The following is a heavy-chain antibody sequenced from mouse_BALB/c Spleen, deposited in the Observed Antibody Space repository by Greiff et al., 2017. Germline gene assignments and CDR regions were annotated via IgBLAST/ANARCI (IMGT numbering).Heavy chain of an antibody. CDR3: ARDLSTMITTGYFDY. CDR2: IWAGGST. CDR1: GFSLTSYG. V-gene: IGHV2-9*02. J-gene: IGHJ2*01. Sequence: VMLVESGPGLVAPSQSLSITCTVSGFSLTSYGVHWVRQPPGKGLEWLGVIWAGGSTNYNSALMSRLSISKDNSKSQVFLKMNSLQTDDTAMYYCARDLSTMITTGYFDYWGQGTTLTVSS. D-gene: IGHD2-4*01.